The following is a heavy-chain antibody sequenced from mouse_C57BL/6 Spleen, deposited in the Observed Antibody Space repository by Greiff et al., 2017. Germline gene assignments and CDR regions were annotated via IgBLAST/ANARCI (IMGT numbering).Heavy chain of an antibody. CDR1: GYTITDYY. D-gene: IGHD1-1*01. CDR3: ARGTTVVDWYFDV. Sequence: EVQLQQSGPELVKPGASVKISCKASGYTITDYYMNWVKQSHGKSLEWIGDINPNNGGTSYNQKFKGKATLTVDKSSSTAYMELRSLTSEDSAVYYCARGTTVVDWYFDVWGTGTTVTVSS. V-gene: IGHV1-26*01. J-gene: IGHJ1*03. CDR2: INPNNGGT.